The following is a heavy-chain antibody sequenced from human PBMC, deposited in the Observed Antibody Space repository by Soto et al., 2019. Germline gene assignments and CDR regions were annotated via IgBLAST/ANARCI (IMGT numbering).Heavy chain of an antibody. V-gene: IGHV1-18*01. CDR1: GYTFTDYG. CDR3: ARDPPETPSDY. CDR2: ISAKNGDT. Sequence: QVQLVQSGADAKKPGASVRVSCKASGYTFTDYGITWVRQAPGQGLEWMGWISAKNGDTNLAQKFRGRVTLTTDTSTGTAYMDLRSLTPDDTAVYYCARDPPETPSDYWGQGTLVTVSS. J-gene: IGHJ4*02.